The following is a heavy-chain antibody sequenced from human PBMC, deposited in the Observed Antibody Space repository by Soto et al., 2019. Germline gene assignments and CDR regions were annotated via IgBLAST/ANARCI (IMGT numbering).Heavy chain of an antibody. D-gene: IGHD3-9*01. CDR1: GTIGDFC. Sequence: GTIGDFCGSRILQPPKNVRDWIGEINHSGSTNYNPSLKSRVTISVDTSKNQFSLKLSYVTAADTAVYYCARVGPPRYLHSLSLYDFDYWAQGTLVTVSS. J-gene: IGHJ4*02. CDR2: INHSGST. V-gene: IGHV4-34*01. CDR3: ARVGPPRYLHSLSLYDFDY.